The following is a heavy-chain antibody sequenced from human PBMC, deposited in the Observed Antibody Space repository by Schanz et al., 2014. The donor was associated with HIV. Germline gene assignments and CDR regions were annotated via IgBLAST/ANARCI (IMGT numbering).Heavy chain of an antibody. Sequence: EVQLLESGGGLEQPGGSLRLSCAAYGFNFNNYAMTWVRQAPGKGLEWVSSISESGGRTYYADSVNGRFTISRDNSKNTLYLQMTTLRIDDTAVYYCAKPEYDSRGNSQSHFDYWGQGTLVTVSS. CDR2: ISESGGRT. V-gene: IGHV3-23*01. CDR1: GFNFNNYA. J-gene: IGHJ4*02. D-gene: IGHD3-22*01. CDR3: AKPEYDSRGNSQSHFDY.